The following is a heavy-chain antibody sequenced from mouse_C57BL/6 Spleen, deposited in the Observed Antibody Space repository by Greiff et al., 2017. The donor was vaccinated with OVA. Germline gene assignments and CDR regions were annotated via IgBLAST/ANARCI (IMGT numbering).Heavy chain of an antibody. D-gene: IGHD2-2*01. CDR2: IDPSDSYT. V-gene: IGHV1-50*01. CDR1: GYTFTSYW. J-gene: IGHJ1*03. Sequence: VQLQQPGAELVKPGASVKLSCKASGYTFTSYWMQWVKQRPGQGLEWIGEIDPSDSYTNYNQKFKGKATLTVDTSSSTAYMQLSSLTSEDSAVYYCARKGLRRSYWYFDVWGTGTTVTVSS. CDR3: ARKGLRRSYWYFDV.